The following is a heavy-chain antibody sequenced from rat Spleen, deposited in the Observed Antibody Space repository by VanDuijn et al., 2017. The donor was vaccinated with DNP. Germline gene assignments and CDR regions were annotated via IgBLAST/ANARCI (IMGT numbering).Heavy chain of an antibody. Sequence: EVQLQESGSGLVKPSQSLSLTCSVTGYSITSNYWGWIRKFPGNKMEYIGHISYSGRTSYNPSLTGRISITRDTSKNQFFLQLNSVTTEDTATYYSVRGHPPRGFDYWGQGVMVTVSS. CDR1: GYSITSNY. J-gene: IGHJ2*01. CDR3: VRGHPPRGFDY. V-gene: IGHV3-1*01. D-gene: IGHD3-8*01. CDR2: ISYSGRT.